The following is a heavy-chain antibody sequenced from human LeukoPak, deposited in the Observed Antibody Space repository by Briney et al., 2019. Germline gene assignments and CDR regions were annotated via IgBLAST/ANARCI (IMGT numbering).Heavy chain of an antibody. J-gene: IGHJ4*02. D-gene: IGHD3-10*01. V-gene: IGHV1-2*02. Sequence: ASVKVSCKASGYTFTGYYIHWVRQAPGQGLELMGWINPNNGGTNYAQKFQGRVTMTRDTSIGTAYMELSRLRSDDTAVYYCARDRREVSYYGSGSFKFGENYFDYWGQGTLVTVSS. CDR3: ARDRREVSYYGSGSFKFGENYFDY. CDR2: INPNNGGT. CDR1: GYTFTGYY.